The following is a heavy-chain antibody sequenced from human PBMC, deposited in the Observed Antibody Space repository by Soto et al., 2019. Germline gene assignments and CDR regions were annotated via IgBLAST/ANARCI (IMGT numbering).Heavy chain of an antibody. V-gene: IGHV3-23*01. CDR2: ITGTGGNT. CDR1: GFPLSTYG. CDR3: ARIRGYWYGLDV. Sequence: LRLSCAASGFPLSTYGMTWVRQAPGKGLEWVSAITGTGGNTYYVDSVKGRFTSSRDNSKNMLYLQVNSLRVEDTAVYYCARIRGYWYGLDVWGQGTTVTVSS. J-gene: IGHJ6*02.